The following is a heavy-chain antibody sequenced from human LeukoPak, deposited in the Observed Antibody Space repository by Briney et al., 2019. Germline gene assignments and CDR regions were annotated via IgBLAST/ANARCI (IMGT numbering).Heavy chain of an antibody. CDR3: ARSYRSGWYYFDY. CDR2: LSYDGSNT. CDR1: GFIFSSYS. J-gene: IGHJ4*02. V-gene: IGHV3-30-3*01. D-gene: IGHD6-19*01. Sequence: SGGSLRLSCVVSGFIFSSYSMHWVRQAPGKGLEWVAGLSYDGSNTNHADPVKGRFTISRDNSKNTVHLQMNSLRAEDTAVYYCARSYRSGWYYFDYWGQGTLVTVSS.